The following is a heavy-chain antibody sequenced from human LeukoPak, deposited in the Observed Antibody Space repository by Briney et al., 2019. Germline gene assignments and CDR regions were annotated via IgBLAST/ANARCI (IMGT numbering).Heavy chain of an antibody. CDR2: INPNTGDT. D-gene: IGHD1-1*01. V-gene: IGHV1-2*02. Sequence: ASVKVSCKASRYTFTDYYLHWVRQAPGQGLEWMGWINPNTGDTTYAQPFQGRVTLTRDTSISTAYMELSRLRSDDTAVYYCARERVPFAFDIWGQGTMVTVSS. J-gene: IGHJ3*02. CDR3: ARERVPFAFDI. CDR1: RYTFTDYY.